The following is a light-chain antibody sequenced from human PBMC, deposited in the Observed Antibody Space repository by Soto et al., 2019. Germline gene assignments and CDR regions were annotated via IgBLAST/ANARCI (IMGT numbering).Light chain of an antibody. V-gene: IGLV2-23*01. J-gene: IGLJ2*01. CDR3: CSYAVSSTLL. Sequence: QSALTQPASVSGSPGQSITISCTGTSSDVGSYNLVSWYQQHPGKAPKLMIYEDNRRPSGVSNRFSGSKSGNTASLTISGLQAEDEADYYCCSYAVSSTLLFGGGTQLTVL. CDR2: EDN. CDR1: SSDVGSYNL.